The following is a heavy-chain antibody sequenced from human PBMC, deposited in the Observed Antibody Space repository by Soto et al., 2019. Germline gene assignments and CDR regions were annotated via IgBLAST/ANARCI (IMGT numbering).Heavy chain of an antibody. CDR2: VIPMYGTT. J-gene: IGHJ6*02. V-gene: IGHV1-69*13. CDR3: ARDLYCSSSRCYSYYGMDV. D-gene: IGHD2-2*01. CDR1: GGSFSSYA. Sequence: GPSVKVSCKASGGSFSSYAVSWVRQAPGQGLEWMGGVIPMYGTTVYAQKFQGRVTITADAATTTAYMELSSLRSGDTAVYYCARDLYCSSSRCYSYYGMDVWGQGTTVTVSS.